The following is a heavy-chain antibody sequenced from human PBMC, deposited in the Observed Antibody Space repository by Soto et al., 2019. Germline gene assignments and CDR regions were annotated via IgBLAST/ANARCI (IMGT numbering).Heavy chain of an antibody. D-gene: IGHD3-3*01. J-gene: IGHJ4*02. V-gene: IGHV3-7*05. Sequence: GGSLRLSCAASGFTFSGYAMSWVRQAPGKGLEWVANIKQDGSEKYYVDSVKGRFTISRDNAKNSLYLQMNSLRAEDTAVYYCARSTDFWSTRYFDYWGQGTLVTVSS. CDR2: IKQDGSEK. CDR1: GFTFSGYA. CDR3: ARSTDFWSTRYFDY.